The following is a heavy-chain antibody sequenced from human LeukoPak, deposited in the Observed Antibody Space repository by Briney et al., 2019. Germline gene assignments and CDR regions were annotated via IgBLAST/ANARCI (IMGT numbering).Heavy chain of an antibody. V-gene: IGHV4-39*01. CDR2: IYYSGST. CDR1: GGSISSSSYY. Sequence: PSETLSLTCTVSGGSISSSSYYWGWIRQSPGKGLEWIGSIYYSGSTYYNPSLKSRVTISVDTSKNQFSLKLSSVNDADTAVYYCARSEWLVRGGDDYWGQGTLVTVSS. CDR3: ARSEWLVRGGDDY. J-gene: IGHJ4*02. D-gene: IGHD6-19*01.